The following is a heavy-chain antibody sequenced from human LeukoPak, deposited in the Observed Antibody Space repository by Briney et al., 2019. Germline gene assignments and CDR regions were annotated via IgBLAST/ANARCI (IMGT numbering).Heavy chain of an antibody. V-gene: IGHV3-23*01. CDR1: GFTFSSYA. J-gene: IGHJ5*02. CDR3: AKGPFDYDSSGYYYVGDWFDP. CDR2: ISGSGGST. D-gene: IGHD3-22*01. Sequence: PGGSLRLSCAAPGFTFSSYAMSWVRQAPGKGLEWVSAISGSGGSTYYADSVKGRFTISRDNSKNTLYLQMNSLRAEDTAVYYCAKGPFDYDSSGYYYVGDWFDPWGQGTLVTVSS.